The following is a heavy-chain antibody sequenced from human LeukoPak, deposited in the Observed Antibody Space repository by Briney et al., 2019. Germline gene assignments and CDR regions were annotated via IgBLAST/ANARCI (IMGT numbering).Heavy chain of an antibody. J-gene: IGHJ4*02. D-gene: IGHD5-18*01. CDR3: ARVEDTAMVTNY. CDR1: GYRFTSYW. V-gene: IGHV1-2*02. CDR2: INPNSGGT. Sequence: GESLKISCKGSGYRFTSYWIAWVRQAPGQGLEWMGWINPNSGGTNYAQKFQGRVTMTRDTSISTAYMELSRLRSDDTAVYYCARVEDTAMVTNYWGQGTLVTVSS.